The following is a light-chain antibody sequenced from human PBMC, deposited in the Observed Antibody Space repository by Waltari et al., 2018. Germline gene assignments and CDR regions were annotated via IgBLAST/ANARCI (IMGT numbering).Light chain of an antibody. J-gene: IGKJ5*01. CDR2: WAS. Sequence: DIVMTQSPDSLAVSLGERATINCKSSQSVLYTSNNKNNLAWFQQKPGQPPKLLIYWASTREFVVPDRFIGSGSGTDFSLTISSLQAEDVAVYFCQQFHSTPITFGQGTRLEI. V-gene: IGKV4-1*01. CDR3: QQFHSTPIT. CDR1: QSVLYTSNNKNN.